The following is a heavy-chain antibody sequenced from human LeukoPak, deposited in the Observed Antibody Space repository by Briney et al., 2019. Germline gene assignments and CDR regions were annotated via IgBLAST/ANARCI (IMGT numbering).Heavy chain of an antibody. J-gene: IGHJ5*02. Sequence: SETLSHTCTVSGGSISSYYWSWIRQPPGKGLEWIGYIYTSGSTNYNPSLKSRVTISVDTSKNQFSLKLSSVTAADTAVYYCARQEYYYDSSGYYHAWFDPWGQGTLVTVSS. D-gene: IGHD3-22*01. CDR3: ARQEYYYDSSGYYHAWFDP. CDR1: GGSISSYY. CDR2: IYTSGST. V-gene: IGHV4-4*09.